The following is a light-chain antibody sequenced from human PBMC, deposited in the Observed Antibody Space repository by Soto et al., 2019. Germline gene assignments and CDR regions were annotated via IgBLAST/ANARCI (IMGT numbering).Light chain of an antibody. CDR2: GAS. V-gene: IGKV3-20*01. CDR1: QSVSSNY. J-gene: IGKJ1*01. Sequence: ENVLTQSPGTLSLSPGERATLPGRASQSVSSNYLAWYQQKPGQAPRLLIYGASSRATGIPDRFSGSGSGTDFTLTISRLEPEDFAVYYCQQYGSSLLWTFGQGTKVDIK. CDR3: QQYGSSLLWT.